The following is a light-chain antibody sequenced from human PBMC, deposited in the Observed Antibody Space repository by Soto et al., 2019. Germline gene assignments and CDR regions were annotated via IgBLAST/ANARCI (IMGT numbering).Light chain of an antibody. V-gene: IGKV1-5*01. CDR3: QQYNICPGT. J-gene: IGKJ1*01. CDR1: QSISSW. CDR2: GAS. Sequence: DIQMTQSPSTLSASVGDRVTITCRASQSISSWLAWYQQKPGKAPRLLIYGASSLESGVPSTFSGSGSGTEFTLTISTLQPDDFATYYCQQYNICPGTFGQGTKVEIK.